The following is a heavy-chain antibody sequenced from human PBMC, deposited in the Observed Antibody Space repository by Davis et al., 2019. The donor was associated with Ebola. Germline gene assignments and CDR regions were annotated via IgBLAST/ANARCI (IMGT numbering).Heavy chain of an antibody. J-gene: IGHJ5*02. V-gene: IGHV1-18*01. CDR3: ARGRTMVRGDNWFDP. Sequence: AASVKVSCKASGYTFTSYGISWVRQAPGQGLEWMGWISAYNGNTNYAQKLQGRVTMTTDTSTSTAYMELRSLRSDDTAVYYCARGRTMVRGDNWFDPWGQGTLVTVSS. CDR2: ISAYNGNT. CDR1: GYTFTSYG. D-gene: IGHD3-10*01.